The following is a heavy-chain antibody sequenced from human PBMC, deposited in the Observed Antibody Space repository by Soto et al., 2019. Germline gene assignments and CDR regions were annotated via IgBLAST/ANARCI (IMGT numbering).Heavy chain of an antibody. CDR2: IYYSGST. CDR1: GGSISSYY. J-gene: IGHJ6*02. CDR3: ASPLWERGEYYYYVVDV. D-gene: IGHD1-26*01. V-gene: IGHV4-59*08. Sequence: SETLSLTCTVSGGSISSYYWSWIRQPPGKGLEWIGYIYYSGSTNYNPSLKSRVTISVDTSKNQFSLKLSSVTAADTAVYYCASPLWERGEYYYYVVDVWGQGTTVTVS.